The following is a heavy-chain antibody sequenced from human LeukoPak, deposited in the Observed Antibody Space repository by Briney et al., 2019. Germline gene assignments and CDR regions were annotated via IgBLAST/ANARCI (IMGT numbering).Heavy chain of an antibody. Sequence: KPGGSLRLSCAASGFTFSSYSMKWVRQAPGKGLEWVSSISSSSSYIYYADSVKGRFNISRDNAKNSLYLQMNSLRAEDTAVYYCARAGDYGDYFDYWGQGTLVTVSS. CDR3: ARAGDYGDYFDY. CDR2: ISSSSSYI. D-gene: IGHD4-17*01. J-gene: IGHJ4*02. V-gene: IGHV3-21*01. CDR1: GFTFSSYS.